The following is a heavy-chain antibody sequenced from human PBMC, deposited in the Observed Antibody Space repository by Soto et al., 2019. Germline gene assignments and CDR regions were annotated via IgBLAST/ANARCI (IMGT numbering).Heavy chain of an antibody. J-gene: IGHJ4*02. Sequence: PGGSLRLSCAASGFTFSSYAMHWVRQAPGKGLEWVAVISYDGSNKYYADSVKGRFTISRDNSKNTLYLQMNSLRAEDTAVYYCAREGGPSGWLDYWGQGTLVTVSS. D-gene: IGHD6-19*01. CDR1: GFTFSSYA. V-gene: IGHV3-30-3*01. CDR2: ISYDGSNK. CDR3: AREGGPSGWLDY.